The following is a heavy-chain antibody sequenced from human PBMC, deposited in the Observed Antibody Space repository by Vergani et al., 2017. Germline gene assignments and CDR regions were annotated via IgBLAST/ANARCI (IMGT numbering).Heavy chain of an antibody. CDR3: ARGVEYSSSSGY. D-gene: IGHD6-6*01. Sequence: EVQLVESGGGLVKPGGSLRLSCAASGFTFSSYSMNWVRQAPGKGLEWVSSISSSSSYIYYADSVKGRITISRDNAKNSLYLQMNSLRAEDTAVYYCARGVEYSSSSGYWGQGTLVTVSS. J-gene: IGHJ4*02. CDR2: ISSSSSYI. CDR1: GFTFSSYS. V-gene: IGHV3-21*01.